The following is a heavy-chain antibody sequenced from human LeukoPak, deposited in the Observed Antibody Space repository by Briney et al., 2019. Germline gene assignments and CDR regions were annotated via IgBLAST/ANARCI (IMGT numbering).Heavy chain of an antibody. V-gene: IGHV3-33*01. J-gene: IGHJ4*02. CDR2: IWHNGRHK. CDR3: AREIFGLGSYPDF. D-gene: IGHD3-10*01. Sequence: GRSLRLSCAASGFAFNTYATHWVRQAPGKGREWVTLIWHNGRHKFYIHSVRGRFTISRANSKNTVYLQMNGLRAEDTAVYYCAREIFGLGSYPDFWGQGTLVTVSS. CDR1: GFAFNTYA.